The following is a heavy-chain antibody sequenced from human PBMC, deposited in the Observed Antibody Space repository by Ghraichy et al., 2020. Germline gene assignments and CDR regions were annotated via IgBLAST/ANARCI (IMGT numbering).Heavy chain of an antibody. CDR1: GFTFSSYA. D-gene: IGHD6-19*01. V-gene: IGHV3-23*01. J-gene: IGHJ4*02. CDR3: AKDGSSSGWFSLFDY. CDR2: ISGSGGST. Sequence: GGSLRLSCAASGFTFSSYAMSWVRQAPGKGLEWVSAISGSGGSTYYTDSVKGRFTISRDNSKNTLYLQMNSLRAEDTAVYYCAKDGSSSGWFSLFDYWGQGTLVTVSS.